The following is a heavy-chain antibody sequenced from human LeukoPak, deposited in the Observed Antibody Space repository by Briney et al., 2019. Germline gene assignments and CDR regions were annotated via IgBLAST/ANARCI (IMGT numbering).Heavy chain of an antibody. Sequence: SGGSLRLSCAASGFTFSSYSMNWVRQAPGKGLEWVSYISSSSSTIYYADSVKGRFTISRDNAKNSLYLQMNSLRAEDTAVYYCARDSVAAAVPTMDVWGKGTTVTVSS. CDR3: ARDSVAAAVPTMDV. CDR1: GFTFSSYS. D-gene: IGHD6-13*01. CDR2: ISSSSSTI. V-gene: IGHV3-48*01. J-gene: IGHJ6*03.